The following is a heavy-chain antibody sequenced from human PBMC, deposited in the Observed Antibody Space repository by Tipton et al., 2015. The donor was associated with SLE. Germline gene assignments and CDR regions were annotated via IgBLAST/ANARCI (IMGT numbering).Heavy chain of an antibody. CDR2: MNARSGNT. Sequence: QSGAEVKKPGASVKVSCKASGYSFTRYDINWVRQATGKGLEWMGWMNARSGNTGYAQKFQGRVTMTRNTSTTTAYMELSSLTSEDTAVYYCTRGLRFTMVQGVEYWGQGTLVTVSS. D-gene: IGHD3-10*01. CDR1: GYSFTRYD. J-gene: IGHJ4*02. V-gene: IGHV1-8*01. CDR3: TRGLRFTMVQGVEY.